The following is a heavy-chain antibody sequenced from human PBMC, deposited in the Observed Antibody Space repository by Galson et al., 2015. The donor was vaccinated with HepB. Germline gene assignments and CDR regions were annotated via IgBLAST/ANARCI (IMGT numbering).Heavy chain of an antibody. CDR2: FDPEDGET. V-gene: IGHV1-24*01. CDR1: GYTLTELS. D-gene: IGHD6-13*01. J-gene: IGHJ4*02. Sequence: SVKVSCKVSGYTLTELSMHWVRQAPGKGLEWMGGFDPEDGETIYAQKFQGRVTMTEDTSTDTAYMELSSLRSEDTAVYYCAPPPGYSSSWSFDYWGQGTLVTVSS. CDR3: APPPGYSSSWSFDY.